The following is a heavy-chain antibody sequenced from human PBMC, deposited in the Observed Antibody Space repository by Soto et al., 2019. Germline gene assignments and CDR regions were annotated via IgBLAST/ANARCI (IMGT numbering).Heavy chain of an antibody. V-gene: IGHV3-74*01. CDR3: ARDLWGYDILTGPEPYGMDV. CDR1: GFTFSSYW. J-gene: IGHJ6*02. CDR2: INSDGSST. D-gene: IGHD3-9*01. Sequence: HPGGSLRLSCAASGFTFSSYWMHWVRQAPGKGLVWVSRINSDGSSTSYADSVKGRFTISRDNAKNTLYLQMNSLRAEDTAVYYCARDLWGYDILTGPEPYGMDVWGQGTTVTVSS.